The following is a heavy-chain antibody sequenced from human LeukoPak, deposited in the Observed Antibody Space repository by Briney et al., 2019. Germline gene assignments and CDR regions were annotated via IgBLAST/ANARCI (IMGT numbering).Heavy chain of an antibody. V-gene: IGHV3-30*18. J-gene: IGHJ4*02. CDR3: AKDGLSGSAQRYFFDY. CDR2: ISHDGSHT. D-gene: IGHD3-22*01. CDR1: GFTFTSYG. Sequence: GRSLTLSCAASGFTFTSYGMHWVRQAPGKGLEWVAIISHDGSHTYYADSGKGRFTISRDNSKNSLYLRMNSARAEDTAVYYCAKDGLSGSAQRYFFDYWGQGSLVIVSS.